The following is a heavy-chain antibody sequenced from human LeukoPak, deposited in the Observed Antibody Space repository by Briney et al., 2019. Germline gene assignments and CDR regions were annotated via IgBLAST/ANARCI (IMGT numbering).Heavy chain of an antibody. J-gene: IGHJ4*02. Sequence: SETLSLTCAVYGGSFSGYYWSWIRQPPGKGLEWIGEINHSGSTNYNPSLKSRVTISVDTSKNQFSLKLSSVTAADTAVYYCAGGWLRNYWGQGTLVTVSS. CDR1: GGSFSGYY. CDR2: INHSGST. CDR3: AGGWLRNY. D-gene: IGHD5-12*01. V-gene: IGHV4-34*01.